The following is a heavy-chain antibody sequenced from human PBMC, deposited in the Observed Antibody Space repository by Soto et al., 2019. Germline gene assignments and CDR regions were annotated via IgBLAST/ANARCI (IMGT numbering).Heavy chain of an antibody. D-gene: IGHD3-10*01. CDR1: GYTFTSYG. J-gene: IGHJ4*02. V-gene: IGHV1-18*04. CDR2: ISVYTENT. Sequence: QLVQSGTEVKEPGASVKVSCKASGYTFTSYGISWVRQVPGQGLEWVAWISVYTENTNYAQKRQGRVTLTTDPSTNTAYIELRSLRSYDTALYYCARRLDVHHSATSYKYYPDYWGQGTLVTVSS. CDR3: ARRLDVHHSATSYKYYPDY.